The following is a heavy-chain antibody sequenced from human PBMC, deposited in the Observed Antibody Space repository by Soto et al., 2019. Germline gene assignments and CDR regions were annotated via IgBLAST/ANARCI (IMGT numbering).Heavy chain of an antibody. CDR1: GGSFSAYY. D-gene: IGHD6-25*01. CDR2: IIHSEST. V-gene: IGHV4-34*12. CDR3: ARAATAMYYFDY. J-gene: IGHJ4*02. Sequence: PSETLSLTCAVYGGSFSAYYWSWVRQPPGKGLEWIGEIIHSESTKYNPSLKSRVTISVDTSKNQFSLKLSSVTAADTAVYYCARAATAMYYFDYWGQGTLVTVSS.